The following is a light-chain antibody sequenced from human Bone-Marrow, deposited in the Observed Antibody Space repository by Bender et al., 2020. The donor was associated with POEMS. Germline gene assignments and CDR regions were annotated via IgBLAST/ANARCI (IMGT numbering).Light chain of an antibody. Sequence: QTVVTQEPSLSVSPGGTVTFTCGLNSGLVSTDYYPSWHQQAPGQAPRTLFTDTNIRSSGVPDRFSAFILEDKAALVITGAQADDESTYFCILCVGFEIRVFGGGTKLTVL. CDR2: DTN. J-gene: IGLJ3*02. CDR3: ILCVGFEIRV. CDR1: SGLVSTDYY. V-gene: IGLV8-61*01.